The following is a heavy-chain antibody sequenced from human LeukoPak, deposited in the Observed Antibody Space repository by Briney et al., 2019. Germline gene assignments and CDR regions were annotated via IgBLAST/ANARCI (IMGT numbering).Heavy chain of an antibody. CDR1: GFSLSNYN. D-gene: IGHD2-21*02. Sequence: GGSLRLSCAASGFSLSNYNMNWVRQVPGKGLEWISYISMRSSIIYYADSVKGRFTISTDTAKNSLYLEMNNLRDGDTAVYYCARDDSWAFDYWGQGTLVTVSS. J-gene: IGHJ4*02. CDR3: ARDDSWAFDY. V-gene: IGHV3-48*02. CDR2: ISMRSSII.